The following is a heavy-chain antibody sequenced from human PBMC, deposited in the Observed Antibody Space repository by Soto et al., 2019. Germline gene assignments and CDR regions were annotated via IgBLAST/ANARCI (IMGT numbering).Heavy chain of an antibody. CDR1: GDSVSSNSAA. Sequence: SQTLSLTCVISGDSVSSNSAAWNWIRQSPSRGLEWLGRTHYRSKWYNDYAVSVKSRITINPDTSKNQFSLQLNSVTPEDTAVYYCARAVNDYSNYVPRFDYWGQGTLVTVSS. J-gene: IGHJ4*02. D-gene: IGHD4-4*01. CDR3: ARAVNDYSNYVPRFDY. CDR2: THYRSKWYN. V-gene: IGHV6-1*01.